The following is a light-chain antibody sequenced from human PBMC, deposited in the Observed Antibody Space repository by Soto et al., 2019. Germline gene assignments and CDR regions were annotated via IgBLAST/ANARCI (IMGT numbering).Light chain of an antibody. J-gene: IGKJ3*01. Sequence: DVQMTQSPSSLSASVGDRVTITCRASHDISNYVAWLQQKPGKAPKLLIYAASTLQPGVPSRFSGGGSGVDFTLTISSLQPEDVATYYCQKPTTVPLTFGPGTKVDIK. CDR1: HDISNY. CDR2: AAS. V-gene: IGKV1-27*01. CDR3: QKPTTVPLT.